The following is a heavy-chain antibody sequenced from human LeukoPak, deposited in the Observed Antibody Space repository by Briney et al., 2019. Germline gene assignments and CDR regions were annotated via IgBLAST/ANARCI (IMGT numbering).Heavy chain of an antibody. J-gene: IGHJ4*02. D-gene: IGHD5-24*01. CDR2: IWYDGSNK. CDR1: GFTFSSYG. CDR3: AREGVGEMATIFDY. V-gene: IGHV3-33*01. Sequence: GGSLRLSCAASGFTFSSYGMHWVRQAPGKGLEWVAVIWYDGSNKYYADSVKGRFTISRDNSKNTLYLQMNSLRAVDTAVYYCAREGVGEMATIFDYWGQGTLVTVSS.